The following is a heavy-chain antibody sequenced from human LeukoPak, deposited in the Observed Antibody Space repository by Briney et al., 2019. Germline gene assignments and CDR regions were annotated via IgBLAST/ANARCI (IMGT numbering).Heavy chain of an antibody. CDR1: GFTFSSYS. CDR3: AKGSLWFDQH. Sequence: GGSLRLSCAASGFTFSSYSMNWVRQAPGKGLEWVAFIRYDGSNKYYADSVKGRFTISRDNSKNTLYLQMNSLRAEDTAVYYCAKGSLWFDQHWGQGTLVTVSS. D-gene: IGHD3-10*01. V-gene: IGHV3-30*02. J-gene: IGHJ1*01. CDR2: IRYDGSNK.